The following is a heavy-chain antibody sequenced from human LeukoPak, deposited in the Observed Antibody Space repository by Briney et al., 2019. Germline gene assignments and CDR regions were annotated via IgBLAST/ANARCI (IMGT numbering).Heavy chain of an antibody. V-gene: IGHV3-23*01. J-gene: IGHJ4*02. D-gene: IGHD5-12*01. CDR3: ARGPVDIVATTYFDY. Sequence: GGSLRLSCAASGFTFTSYNMNWVRQAPGKGLEWVSAISGSGGSTYYADSVKGRFTISRDNSKSTLYLQMNSLRAEDTAVYYCARGPVDIVATTYFDYWGQGTLVTVSS. CDR2: ISGSGGST. CDR1: GFTFTSYN.